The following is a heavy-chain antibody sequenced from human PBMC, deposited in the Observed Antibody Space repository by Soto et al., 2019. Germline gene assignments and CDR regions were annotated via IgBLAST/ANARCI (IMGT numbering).Heavy chain of an antibody. J-gene: IGHJ4*02. D-gene: IGHD3-22*01. CDR2: IWYDGSNK. V-gene: IGHV3-33*01. CDR3: ARDCYDSSGYLALFDY. CDR1: GFTLSTYG. Sequence: GXSLRLSCAASGFTLSTYGLHWVRQAPVKGLEWVAVIWYDGSNKYYADSVKGRFTISRDNSKNTLYLQMNSLRAEDTAVYYCARDCYDSSGYLALFDYWGQGTLVTVSS.